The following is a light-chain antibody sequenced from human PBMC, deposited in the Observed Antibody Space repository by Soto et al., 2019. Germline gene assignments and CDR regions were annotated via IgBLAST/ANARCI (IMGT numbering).Light chain of an antibody. Sequence: DIVMTRSPLSLPVTPGEPASISCRSSQSLLHSNGYNYLDWYLQKPGQSPQLLIYLGSNRASGVPDRFSGSGSGTDFTLKITRVEAEDAGVYYCMQALETWTFGQGTKVEIK. V-gene: IGKV2-28*01. CDR3: MQALETWT. CDR1: QSLLHSNGYNY. CDR2: LGS. J-gene: IGKJ1*01.